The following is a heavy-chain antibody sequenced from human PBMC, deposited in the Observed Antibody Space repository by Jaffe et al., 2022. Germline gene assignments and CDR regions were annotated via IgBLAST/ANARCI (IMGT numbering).Heavy chain of an antibody. CDR2: ISGSGGTT. D-gene: IGHD2-15*01. V-gene: IGHV3-23*01. J-gene: IGHJ4*02. CDR1: GFTFSNYA. Sequence: EVQLLESGGGLVQPGGSLRLSCAASGFTFSNYAMSWVRQAPGKGLEWVSVISGSGGTTYYADSVKGRFTISRDNSKNTLYLQMNSLRAEDTAIYYCAKSPPSTIGVVVVASFDCWGQGTLVTVSS. CDR3: AKSPPSTIGVVVVASFDC.